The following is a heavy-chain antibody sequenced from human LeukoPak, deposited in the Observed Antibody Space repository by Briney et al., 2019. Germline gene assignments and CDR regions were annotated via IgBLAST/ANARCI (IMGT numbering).Heavy chain of an antibody. V-gene: IGHV3-23*01. J-gene: IGHJ4*02. CDR1: GFTFSSYD. Sequence: PGGSLRLSCAASGFTFSSYDMSWLRQAPGKGLEWVSAINGNGGGTYYADSVHGRFTISRDNSKNTLFLEMNSLRVEDTAVYYCAKESSGSSPDYWGQGTLVTVSS. D-gene: IGHD1-26*01. CDR3: AKESSGSSPDY. CDR2: INGNGGGT.